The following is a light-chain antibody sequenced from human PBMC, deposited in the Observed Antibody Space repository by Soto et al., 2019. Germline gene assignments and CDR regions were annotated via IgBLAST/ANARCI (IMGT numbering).Light chain of an antibody. CDR2: GNS. CDR3: QSYDSSLKV. CDR1: SSNIGAGYD. V-gene: IGLV1-40*01. Sequence: QSVLTQPPSVSGAPGQRVTISCTGSSSNIGAGYDVHWYQQLPGTAPKLLIYGNSNRPSGVPDRFSGSKSGTSASPAITGLQAEDEADYYCQSYDSSLKVFGGGTKVTVL. J-gene: IGLJ2*01.